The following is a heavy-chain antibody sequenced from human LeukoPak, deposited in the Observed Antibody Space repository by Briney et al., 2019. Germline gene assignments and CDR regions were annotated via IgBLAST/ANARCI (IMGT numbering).Heavy chain of an antibody. CDR3: ARSVEGYCSGGSCYSYYYYMDV. D-gene: IGHD2-15*01. CDR1: GGSISGYY. CDR2: IYTSGST. Sequence: SETLSLTCTVSGGSISGYYWSWIRQPAGKGLERIGRIYTSGSTNYNPSLKSRVTMSVDTSKNQFSLKLSSVTAADTAVYYCARSVEGYCSGGSCYSYYYYMDVWGKGTTVTVSS. J-gene: IGHJ6*03. V-gene: IGHV4-4*07.